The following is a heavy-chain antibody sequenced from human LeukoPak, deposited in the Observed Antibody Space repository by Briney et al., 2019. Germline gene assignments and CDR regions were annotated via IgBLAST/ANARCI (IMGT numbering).Heavy chain of an antibody. CDR2: INSDGNSI. CDR1: GFSFSDYF. CDR3: ARSEVGVAGPLDI. V-gene: IGHV3-11*04. J-gene: IGHJ3*02. Sequence: GGSLRLSCAASGFSFSDYFMTWIRQAPGKGLEWVSYINSDGNSIYYADSVKGRFTISRASAKSSLYLQMTSLRAEDTAVYYCARSEVGVAGPLDIWGQGTMVIVSS. D-gene: IGHD1-26*01.